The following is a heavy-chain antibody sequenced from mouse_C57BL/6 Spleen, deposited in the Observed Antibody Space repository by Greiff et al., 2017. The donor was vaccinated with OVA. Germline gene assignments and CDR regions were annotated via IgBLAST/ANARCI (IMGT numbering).Heavy chain of an antibody. Sequence: QVQLQQSGAELMKPGASVKLSCKATGYTFTGYWIEWVKQRPGHGLEWIGEILPGSGSTNYNGKFKGKATFTADTSSNTAYMQLSSLTTEDSAIYYCARRLYDGYADAWGTGTTVTVSS. J-gene: IGHJ1*03. CDR3: ARRLYDGYADA. CDR2: ILPGSGST. CDR1: GYTFTGYW. V-gene: IGHV1-9*01. D-gene: IGHD2-3*01.